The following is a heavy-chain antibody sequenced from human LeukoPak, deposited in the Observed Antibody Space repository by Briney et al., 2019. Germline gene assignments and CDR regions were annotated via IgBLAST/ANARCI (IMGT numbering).Heavy chain of an antibody. CDR2: ISGSGVST. Sequence: GGSLRLSCAASGFTFSTYAMNWVRQAPGKGLEWVSTISGSGVSTYSADSVKGRFTISRANSKNTLYLQMNSLRVEDTAVYYCARDSRGSSWFFDYWGQGALVTVSS. CDR1: GFTFSTYA. V-gene: IGHV3-23*01. CDR3: ARDSRGSSWFFDY. J-gene: IGHJ4*02. D-gene: IGHD6-13*01.